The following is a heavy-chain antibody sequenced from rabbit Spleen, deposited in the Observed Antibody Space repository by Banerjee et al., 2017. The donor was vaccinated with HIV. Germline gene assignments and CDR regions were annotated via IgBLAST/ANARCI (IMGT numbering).Heavy chain of an antibody. J-gene: IGHJ4*01. CDR2: IYAGSGSA. V-gene: IGHV1S40*01. D-gene: IGHD1-1*01. CDR3: ARDAYSGSDDYLHL. CDR1: GFSFSGNYY. Sequence: QSLEESGGDLVKPGGTLTLTCKASGFSFSGNYYMCWVRQAPGKGLEWIGCIYAGSGSAYYASWAKGRFTISKTSSTTVTLKMTSLTAADTATYFCARDAYSGSDDYLHLWGPGTLVTVS.